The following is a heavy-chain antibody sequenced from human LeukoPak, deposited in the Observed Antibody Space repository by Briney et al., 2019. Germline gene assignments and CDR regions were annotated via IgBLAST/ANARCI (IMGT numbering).Heavy chain of an antibody. Sequence: SETLSLTCAVYGGSFSGYYWSWIRQPPGKGLEWIGEINHSGSTNYNPSLKSRVTIPVDTSKNQFSLKPSSVTAADTAVYYCAREYTVPDAFDIWGQGTMVTVSS. D-gene: IGHD4-17*01. CDR3: AREYTVPDAFDI. J-gene: IGHJ3*02. CDR1: GGSFSGYY. V-gene: IGHV4-34*01. CDR2: INHSGST.